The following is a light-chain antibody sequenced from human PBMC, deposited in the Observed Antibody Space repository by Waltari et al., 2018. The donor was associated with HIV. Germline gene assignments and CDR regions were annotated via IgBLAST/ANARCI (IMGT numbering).Light chain of an antibody. CDR1: NSNIGSNT. V-gene: IGLV1-44*01. J-gene: IGLJ2*01. Sequence: QSVLTQPPSASGTPGQRVTISCSGRNSNIGSNTVNWYQQLPGTAPKLLIYNNNPRPSAVSDRFSGSTSGTSASLAISGLQSEDEADYYCAAWDDSLNAHVLFGGGTKLTVL. CDR3: AAWDDSLNAHVL. CDR2: NNN.